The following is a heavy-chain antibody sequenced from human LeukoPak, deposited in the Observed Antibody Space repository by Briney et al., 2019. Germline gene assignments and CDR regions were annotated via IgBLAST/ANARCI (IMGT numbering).Heavy chain of an antibody. Sequence: GGSLRLSCSASGFTFSSYAMHWVRQAPGKGLEYVSAISSDGGSTYYADSVKGRFTFSRDNSKNTLYLQMSSLRAEDTAVYYCAKKLSGTYEEGMQQWGQGTLVSVSS. J-gene: IGHJ1*01. D-gene: IGHD1-26*01. V-gene: IGHV3-64D*09. CDR1: GFTFSSYA. CDR3: AKKLSGTYEEGMQQ. CDR2: ISSDGGST.